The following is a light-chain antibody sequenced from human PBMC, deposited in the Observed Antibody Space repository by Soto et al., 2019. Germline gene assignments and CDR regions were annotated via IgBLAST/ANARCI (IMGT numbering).Light chain of an antibody. CDR1: QSVSSY. J-gene: IGKJ3*01. Sequence: EIVLTQSPATLSLSPGERATLSCRASQSVSSYLAWYQQKPGQAPRLLIYDASNRATGIPARFSGGGSGTDFTLTISSLEPEDFAVYYCQQYDDAPFTFGPGTKVDIK. V-gene: IGKV3-11*01. CDR2: DAS. CDR3: QQYDDAPFT.